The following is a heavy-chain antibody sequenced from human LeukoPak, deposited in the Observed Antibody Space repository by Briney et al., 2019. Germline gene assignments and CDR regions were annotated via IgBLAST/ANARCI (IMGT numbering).Heavy chain of an antibody. D-gene: IGHD3/OR15-3a*01. CDR2: ISGSGGST. CDR3: AKDWTFRRNGLPRRGYYGMDV. Sequence: PGGSLRLSCAASGFTFSSYAMSWVRQAPGKGLEWVSAISGSGGSTYYADSVKGRFTISRDNSKNTLYLQLNSLRAEDTAVYYCAKDWTFRRNGLPRRGYYGMDVWGQGTTVTVSS. CDR1: GFTFSSYA. J-gene: IGHJ6*02. V-gene: IGHV3-23*01.